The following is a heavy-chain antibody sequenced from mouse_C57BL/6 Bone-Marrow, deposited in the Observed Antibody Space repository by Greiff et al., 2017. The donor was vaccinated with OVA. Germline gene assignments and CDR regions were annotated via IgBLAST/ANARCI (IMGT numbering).Heavy chain of an antibody. CDR3: ARGGYYGNYHY. V-gene: IGHV5-6*01. CDR2: ISRGGSYT. D-gene: IGHD2-1*01. CDR1: GFTFSSYG. J-gene: IGHJ2*01. Sequence: EVQLQESGGDLVKPGGSLKLSCAASGFTFSSYGMSWVRQTPDKRLEWVATISRGGSYTYYPDSVKGRFTITRDNAKNTLYLQMSSLKSEDTAMYYCARGGYYGNYHYWGQGTTLTVSS.